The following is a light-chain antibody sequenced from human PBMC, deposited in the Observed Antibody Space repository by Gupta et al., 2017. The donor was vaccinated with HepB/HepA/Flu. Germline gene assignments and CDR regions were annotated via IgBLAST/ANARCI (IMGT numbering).Light chain of an antibody. V-gene: IGLV1-40*01. CDR3: QSYDSSLSAHVV. Sequence: QSVLTQPPSVSGAPGQTVTISCTGSSPNIRAGYDVHWYQQLPGTAPKLLIYDNSNRPSGVPDRFSGSKSGTSASPAITGLQAEDEADYYCQSYDSSLSAHVVFGGGTKLTVL. J-gene: IGLJ2*01. CDR2: DNS. CDR1: SPNIRAGYD.